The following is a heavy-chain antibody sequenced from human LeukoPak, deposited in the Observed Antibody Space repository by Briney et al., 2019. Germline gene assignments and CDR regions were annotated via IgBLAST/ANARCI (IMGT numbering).Heavy chain of an antibody. CDR1: GGSISNSSYY. J-gene: IGHJ4*02. V-gene: IGHV4-39*07. CDR3: ARIVGLVTFDY. D-gene: IGHD1-26*01. Sequence: PSETLSLTCTVSGGSISNSSYYWGWIRQSPGKGLEWIGSIYYSGTTYYNPSLKSRVTISVDTSKNQFSLKLSSVTAADTAVYYCARIVGLVTFDYWGQGTLVTISS. CDR2: IYYSGTT.